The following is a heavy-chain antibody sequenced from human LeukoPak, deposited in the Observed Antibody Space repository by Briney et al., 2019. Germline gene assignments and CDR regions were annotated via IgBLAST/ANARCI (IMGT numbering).Heavy chain of an antibody. V-gene: IGHV3-21*01. Sequence: PGGSLRLSCAASGFTFSTYWMSWVRQAPGKGLEWVSCISADSSYIYYADSVKGRFTISRDNARNSLYLQMNSLRAEDTAVYYCARGTDTTTVVTLVGAFDIWGQGTMVTVSS. CDR1: GFTFSTYW. CDR2: ISADSSYI. J-gene: IGHJ3*02. D-gene: IGHD4-23*01. CDR3: ARGTDTTTVVTLVGAFDI.